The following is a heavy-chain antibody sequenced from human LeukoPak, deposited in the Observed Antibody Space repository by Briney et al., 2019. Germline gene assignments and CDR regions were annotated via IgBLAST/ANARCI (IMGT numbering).Heavy chain of an antibody. J-gene: IGHJ5*02. CDR3: ARGANWFDP. Sequence: SETLSLTCTVSGGSVSNSPYYWGWIRQPPGKGLEWIGTISYSGTTYYNPSLKSRVTISVDTSKNQLSLKLSSVTAADTAVYKCARGANWFDPWGQGTLVTVSS. V-gene: IGHV4-39*07. CDR2: ISYSGTT. CDR1: GGSVSNSPYY.